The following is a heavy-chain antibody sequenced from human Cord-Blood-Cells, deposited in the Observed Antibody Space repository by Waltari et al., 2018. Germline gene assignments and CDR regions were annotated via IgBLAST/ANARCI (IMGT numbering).Heavy chain of an antibody. CDR3: ARDPSIAAAGTGMYYFDY. V-gene: IGHV3-30-3*01. D-gene: IGHD6-13*01. CDR2: MSYDGSNK. J-gene: IGHJ4*02. CDR1: GFTFSSYA. Sequence: QVQLVVSGGGVVQPGRSLSLPCAASGFTFSSYAMHWVRQAPGTGLEWVAVMSYDGSNKYYADSVKGRFTISRDNSKNTLYLQMNSLRAEDTAVYYCARDPSIAAAGTGMYYFDYWGQGTLVTVSS.